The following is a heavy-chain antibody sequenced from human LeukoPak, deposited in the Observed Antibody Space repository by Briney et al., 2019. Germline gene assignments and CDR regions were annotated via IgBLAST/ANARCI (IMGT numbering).Heavy chain of an antibody. CDR1: GFTFSNYG. CDR3: ARNYDSSGYLDY. J-gene: IGHJ4*02. D-gene: IGHD3-22*01. Sequence: GGSLRLSCAASGFTFSNYGMSWVRQAPGKGLEWVSAISGSGGSTFYADSVKGRFTISRDNSKNTLFLQMNSLRAEDTAVYYCARNYDSSGYLDYWGQGTLVTVSS. V-gene: IGHV3-23*01. CDR2: ISGSGGST.